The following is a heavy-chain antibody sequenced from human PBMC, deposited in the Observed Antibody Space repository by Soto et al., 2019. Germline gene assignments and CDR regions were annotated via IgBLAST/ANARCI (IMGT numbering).Heavy chain of an antibody. CDR2: ISYDGSNK. Sequence: GGSLRLSCAASGFTFSSYAMHWVRQAPGKGLEWVAVISYDGSNKYYADSVKGRFTISRDNSKNTLYLQMNSLRAEDTAVYYCARDRDLIQLWVVGAFDIWGQGTMVTVSS. CDR3: ARDRDLIQLWVVGAFDI. J-gene: IGHJ3*02. CDR1: GFTFSSYA. D-gene: IGHD5-18*01. V-gene: IGHV3-30-3*01.